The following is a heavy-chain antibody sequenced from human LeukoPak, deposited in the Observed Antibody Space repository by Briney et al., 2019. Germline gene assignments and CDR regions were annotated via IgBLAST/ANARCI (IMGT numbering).Heavy chain of an antibody. CDR3: TRDITLTRGGRSDY. Sequence: GSTRLSCAASGFTFSSYWMYWVRQAPGKGLVWVSRINTDGKTTNYADSVKGRFTISRDNAKNTLYLQMNSLRAEDTAVYYCTRDITLTRGGRSDYWGQGTLFTVSP. D-gene: IGHD3-10*01. V-gene: IGHV3-74*01. J-gene: IGHJ4*02. CDR2: INTDGKTT. CDR1: GFTFSSYW.